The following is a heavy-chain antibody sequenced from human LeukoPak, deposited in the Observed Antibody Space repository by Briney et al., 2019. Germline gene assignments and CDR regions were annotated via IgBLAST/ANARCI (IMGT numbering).Heavy chain of an antibody. CDR3: AREGAGTPSYYYYYGMDV. V-gene: IGHV3-53*01. J-gene: IGHJ6*02. CDR1: GFTVSSNY. CDR2: IYSGGST. D-gene: IGHD6-13*01. Sequence: GGSLRLSCAASGFTVSSNYMSWVRQAPGKGLEWVSVIYSGGSTYYADSVKGRFTISRDNSKNTLYLQMNSLRAEDTAVYYCAREGAGTPSYYYYYGMDVWGQGTTVTVSS.